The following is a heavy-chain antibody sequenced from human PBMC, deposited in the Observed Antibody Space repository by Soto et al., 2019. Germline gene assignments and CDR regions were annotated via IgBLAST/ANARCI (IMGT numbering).Heavy chain of an antibody. J-gene: IGHJ6*02. CDR1: GGTFSNYG. CDR3: ARDRTSTLVDRYYSMDV. D-gene: IGHD1-26*01. Sequence: QVQLVQSGAEVKKPGSSVKVSCKASGGTFSNYGISWVRQAPGQGLEWMGGIIPMFGTSNYAQKFKGRVTITADASTSTAYMELSSLRSEDTAVYYCARDRTSTLVDRYYSMDVWGQGTTVTGSS. V-gene: IGHV1-69*01. CDR2: IIPMFGTS.